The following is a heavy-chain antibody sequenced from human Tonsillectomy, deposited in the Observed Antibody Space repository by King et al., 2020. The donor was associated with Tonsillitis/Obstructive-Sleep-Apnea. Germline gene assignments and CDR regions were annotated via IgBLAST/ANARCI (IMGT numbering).Heavy chain of an antibody. D-gene: IGHD3-9*01. V-gene: IGHV3-53*04. CDR1: GLTVSTNY. J-gene: IGHJ4*02. CDR3: ARDLTGTPGY. CDR2: ISSGGNT. Sequence: VQLVESGGGLVQPGGSLRLSCAASGLTVSTNYMTWVRQAPGKGLEWVAVISSGGNTYYADSVKGRFTISRHNSQNTLYLQMNSLRAEDTAVYYCARDLTGTPGYWGQGTLVTVSS.